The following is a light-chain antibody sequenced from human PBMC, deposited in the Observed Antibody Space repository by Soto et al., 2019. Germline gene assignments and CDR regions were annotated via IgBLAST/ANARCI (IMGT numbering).Light chain of an antibody. J-gene: IGKJ1*01. CDR2: KAS. CDR1: QTISSW. CDR3: QHYNSYSEA. V-gene: IGKV1-5*03. Sequence: DIQMTQSPSPLSGSVGDRVTITCRASQTISSWLAWYQQKPGKAPKLLIYKASTLKSGVPSRFSGSGSGTEFTLTISSLQPDDFATYYCQHYNSYSEAFGQGTNVELK.